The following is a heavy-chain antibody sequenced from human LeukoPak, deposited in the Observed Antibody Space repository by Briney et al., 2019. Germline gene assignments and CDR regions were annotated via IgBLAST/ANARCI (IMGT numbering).Heavy chain of an antibody. J-gene: IGHJ4*02. CDR3: ARDSSSWTGGYYFDY. V-gene: IGHV1-69*13. CDR2: IIPIFGTA. Sequence: SVKVSCKASGGTFSSYAISWVRQAPGQGLEWMGGIIPIFGTANYAQKFQGRVTITADESTSTAYMELSSLRSEDTAVYYCARDSSSWTGGYYFDYWGQGTLVTVSS. D-gene: IGHD6-13*01. CDR1: GGTFSSYA.